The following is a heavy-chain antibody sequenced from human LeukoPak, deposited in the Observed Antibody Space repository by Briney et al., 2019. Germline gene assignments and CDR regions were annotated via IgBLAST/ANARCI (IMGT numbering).Heavy chain of an antibody. D-gene: IGHD4-23*01. CDR1: GFTFSSYG. CDR3: ARDLGATVVTAGPDY. J-gene: IGHJ4*02. Sequence: GGSLRLSCAASGFTFSSYGMHWVRQAPGKGLEWVAFIRYDGSNKYYADSVKGRFTISRDNSKNTLYLQMNSLRAEDTAVYYCARDLGATVVTAGPDYWGQGTLVTVSS. V-gene: IGHV3-30*02. CDR2: IRYDGSNK.